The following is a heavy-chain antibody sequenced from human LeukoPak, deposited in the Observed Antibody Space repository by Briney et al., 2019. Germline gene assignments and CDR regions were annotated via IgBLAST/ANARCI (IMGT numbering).Heavy chain of an antibody. CDR1: GGSISSYY. V-gene: IGHV4-59*01. CDR3: AGQWASYFDY. CDR2: IYYSGST. Sequence: SETLSLTCTVSGGSISSYYWSWIRQPPGKGLEWIGYIYYSGSTNYNPSLKSRVTITVDTSKNQFSLKLSSVTAADTAVYYCAGQWASYFDYWGQGTLVTVSS. D-gene: IGHD1-26*01. J-gene: IGHJ4*02.